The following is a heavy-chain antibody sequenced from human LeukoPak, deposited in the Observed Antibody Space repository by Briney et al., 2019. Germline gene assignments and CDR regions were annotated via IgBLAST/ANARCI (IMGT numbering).Heavy chain of an antibody. J-gene: IGHJ4*02. CDR1: GASFSAYS. V-gene: IGHV4-34*01. D-gene: IGHD2-8*01. CDR2: ISHSGST. Sequence: PSETLSLTCAVYGASFSAYSWSWIRRPPGKGLEWIGEISHSGSTNYAPSLESRVTISVDTSKKQLSLRLTSVTAADSSKYYCARISVSCGFKPPFRRSCANHFASWGQGTLVTVSS. CDR3: ARISVSCGFKPPFRRSCANHFAS.